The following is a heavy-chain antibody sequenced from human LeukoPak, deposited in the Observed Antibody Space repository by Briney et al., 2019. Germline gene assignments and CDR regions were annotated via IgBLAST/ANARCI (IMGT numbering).Heavy chain of an antibody. Sequence: AAVTVSYKASGGTFINYAISWVRQAPGQGGEGMGGIIPIIGIANYAQKFQGRVTITADKSTSTAYMELSSLRSEDTAVYYCARARAAPPSFYGMDVWGQGTMVTVSS. CDR2: IIPIIGIA. CDR3: ARARAAPPSFYGMDV. D-gene: IGHD6-25*01. V-gene: IGHV1-69*10. J-gene: IGHJ6*02. CDR1: GGTFINYA.